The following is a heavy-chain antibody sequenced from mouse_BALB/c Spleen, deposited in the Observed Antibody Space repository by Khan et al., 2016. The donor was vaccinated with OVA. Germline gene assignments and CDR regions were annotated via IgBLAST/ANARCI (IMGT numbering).Heavy chain of an antibody. Sequence: EVKVVESGGDLVKPGGSLKLSCAASGFTFSTYGMSWVRQAPDKRLEWVATVSTGGSYTYYPDSVKGRFTISRANAKNPLYLQLSGRRSEDTAMFYCTRLAYYYDSEGFAYWGQGTLVTVSA. D-gene: IGHD1-1*01. CDR1: GFTFSTYG. V-gene: IGHV5-6*01. CDR2: VSTGGSYT. J-gene: IGHJ3*01. CDR3: TRLAYYYDSEGFAY.